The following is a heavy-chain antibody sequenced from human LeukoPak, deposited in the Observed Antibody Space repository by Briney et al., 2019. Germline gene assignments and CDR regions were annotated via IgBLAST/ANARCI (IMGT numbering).Heavy chain of an antibody. Sequence: GRSLRLSCAASGFTFSSYGMHWVRQAPGKGLEWVAVISYDGSNKYYADSVKGRFTISRDNAKNSLYLQMNSLRAEDTAVYYCARLGYCSSTSCYPLDYWGQGTLVTVSS. CDR3: ARLGYCSSTSCYPLDY. D-gene: IGHD2-2*01. V-gene: IGHV3-30*03. CDR1: GFTFSSYG. J-gene: IGHJ4*02. CDR2: ISYDGSNK.